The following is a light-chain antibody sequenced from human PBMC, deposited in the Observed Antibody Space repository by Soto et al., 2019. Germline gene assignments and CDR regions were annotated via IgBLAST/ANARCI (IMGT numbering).Light chain of an antibody. V-gene: IGKV1-33*01. CDR1: QDISNY. Sequence: DIQMTQSPSSLSASVGDRVTITCQASQDISNYLNWYQQKPGKAPKLLIYGASNLETGVPSRFSGSGSETDFTFTISSLQPEDIATYYCQQYDNLPTFGGGTKVEI. CDR2: GAS. CDR3: QQYDNLPT. J-gene: IGKJ4*01.